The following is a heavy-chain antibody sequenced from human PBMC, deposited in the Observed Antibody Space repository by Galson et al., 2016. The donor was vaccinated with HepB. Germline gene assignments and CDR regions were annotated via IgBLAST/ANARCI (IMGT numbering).Heavy chain of an antibody. J-gene: IGHJ3*02. Sequence: SLRLSCAASGFTVRSNYMSWVRQAPGKGLEWVANIKQDGSEKSYVDSGKGRFTISRDNAKNSLYLQMNSLRAEDTAVYYCAREGTGGFDIWGQGTMVTVSS. V-gene: IGHV3-7*01. CDR2: IKQDGSEK. D-gene: IGHD2-15*01. CDR3: AREGTGGFDI. CDR1: GFTVRSNY.